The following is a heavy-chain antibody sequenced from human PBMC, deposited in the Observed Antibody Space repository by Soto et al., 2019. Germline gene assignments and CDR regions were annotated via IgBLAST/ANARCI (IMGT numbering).Heavy chain of an antibody. CDR1: GFAFSSYW. CDR2: IKGDGTNT. D-gene: IGHD5-12*01. CDR3: ARGLSGYYGFDD. J-gene: IGHJ4*02. Sequence: GGSLRLSCAASGFAFSSYWMHWVRQVPGKGLVWASRIKGDGTNTGYADSVKGRFTISRDNVKNTLYLQMNSLRAEDTAVYYCARGLSGYYGFDDWGQGTLVTVSS. V-gene: IGHV3-74*01.